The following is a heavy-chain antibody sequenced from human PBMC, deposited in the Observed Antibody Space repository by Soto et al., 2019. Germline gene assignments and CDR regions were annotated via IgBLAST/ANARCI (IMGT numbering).Heavy chain of an antibody. D-gene: IGHD4-17*01. CDR3: ARVPVTIGYGMDV. CDR2: IYHSGST. Sequence: QLQLQESGSGLVKPSQTLSLTCAVSGGSISSDTCSWSWIRQPPGKGLEWIGYIYHSGSTDYNPSLTRRASISVDKSRNQFSPKLSSVSAADTPVYFCARVPVTIGYGMDVWGQGTTVTVSS. V-gene: IGHV4-30-2*01. CDR1: GGSISSDTCS. J-gene: IGHJ6*02.